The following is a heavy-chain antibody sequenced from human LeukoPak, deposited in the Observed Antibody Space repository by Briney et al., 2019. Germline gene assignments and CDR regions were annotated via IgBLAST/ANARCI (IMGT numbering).Heavy chain of an antibody. CDR1: GYSISSGYY. CDR3: ARVGTAVAGPTFDY. CDR2: IYHSGST. Sequence: SKTLSLTCIVSGYSISSGYYWVWIRQPPGKGLEWIGSIYHSGSTYYNPSLKSRVTISVDTSKNQFSLKLSSVTAADTAVYYCARVGTAVAGPTFDYWGQGTLVTVSS. D-gene: IGHD6-19*01. V-gene: IGHV4-38-2*02. J-gene: IGHJ4*02.